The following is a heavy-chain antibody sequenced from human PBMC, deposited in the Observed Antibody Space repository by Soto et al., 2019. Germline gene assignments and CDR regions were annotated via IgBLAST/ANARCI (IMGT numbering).Heavy chain of an antibody. CDR2: IKQDGSEK. J-gene: IGHJ4*02. CDR3: ASGLEY. V-gene: IGHV3-7*01. CDR1: GFTFSTSW. Sequence: GSLRLSCAASGFTFSTSWMTWVRQAPGKGLEWVANIKQDGSEKYYVDSVKGRFTISRDNANNSLFLQMNSLRVEDTALYYCASGLEYWGQGTLVTVSS.